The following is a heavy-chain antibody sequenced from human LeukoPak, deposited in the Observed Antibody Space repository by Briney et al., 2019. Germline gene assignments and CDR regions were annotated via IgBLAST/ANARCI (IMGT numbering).Heavy chain of an antibody. CDR1: GGSFSGYY. CDR2: INHSGST. J-gene: IGHJ4*02. V-gene: IGHV4-34*01. Sequence: SETLSLTCAVYGGSFSGYYWSWIRQPPGKGLEWIGEINHSGSTNYNPSLKSRVTISVDTSKNQFSLKLSSVTAADTAVYYCARTWDYYDSSGGVDYWGQGTLVTVSS. D-gene: IGHD3-22*01. CDR3: ARTWDYYDSSGGVDY.